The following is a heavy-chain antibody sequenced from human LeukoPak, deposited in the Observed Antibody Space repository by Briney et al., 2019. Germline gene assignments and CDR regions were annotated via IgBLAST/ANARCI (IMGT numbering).Heavy chain of an antibody. CDR3: AREPAIISTPPDY. V-gene: IGHV1-2*02. Sequence: GASVTVSCKASGYTFTGYYMHWVRQAPGQGLEWMGWINPNSGGTNYAQKFQGRVTMTRDTSISTAYMELSRLRSDDTAVYYCAREPAIISTPPDYWGQGTLVTVSS. D-gene: IGHD3-9*01. CDR1: GYTFTGYY. CDR2: INPNSGGT. J-gene: IGHJ4*02.